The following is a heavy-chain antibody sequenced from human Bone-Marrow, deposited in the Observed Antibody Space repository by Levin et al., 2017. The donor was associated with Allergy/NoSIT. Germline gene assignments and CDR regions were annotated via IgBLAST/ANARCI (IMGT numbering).Heavy chain of an antibody. D-gene: IGHD5/OR15-5a*01. V-gene: IGHV4-59*01. CDR3: ATRPPNSVFYGVFDF. J-gene: IGHJ4*02. CDR1: GGSISSYY. Sequence: GSLRLSCTVSGGSISSYYWSWIRQSPGKGLEWIGYIYYSGSTNYNPSLKSRVTMSIDTSKNQFSLKLNSVTAADTAVYYCATRPPNSVFYGVFDFWGQGTLVTVSS. CDR2: IYYSGST.